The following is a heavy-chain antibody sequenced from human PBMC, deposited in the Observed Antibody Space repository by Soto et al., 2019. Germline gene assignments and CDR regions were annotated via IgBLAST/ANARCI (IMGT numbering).Heavy chain of an antibody. Sequence: QLQLQESGPGLVKPSETLSLTCTVSAGSISSSSYYWGWIRQPPGKGLEWIGSIYYSGSTYYNPSLKSRVTITVDTSKNQYSLKLSSVTAADTAVYYCARRDRAVAGHFDYWGQGTLVTVSS. D-gene: IGHD6-19*01. CDR1: AGSISSSSYY. J-gene: IGHJ4*02. CDR2: IYYSGST. V-gene: IGHV4-39*01. CDR3: ARRDRAVAGHFDY.